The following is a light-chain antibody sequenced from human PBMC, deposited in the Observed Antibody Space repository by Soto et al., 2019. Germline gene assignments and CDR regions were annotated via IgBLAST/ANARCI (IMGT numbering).Light chain of an antibody. J-gene: IGLJ1*01. V-gene: IGLV2-14*01. CDR3: SSYTSSSPRVV. CDR1: NSDIGDYNY. CDR2: EVS. Sequence: QSALTQPASVSGSPGQSITISCTGANSDIGDYNYVSWYQQYPGKAPKLMIFEVSNRPSGVSNRFSGSKSGSTASLTISGLRADDEADYHCSSYTSSSPRVVFGTGTKLTVL.